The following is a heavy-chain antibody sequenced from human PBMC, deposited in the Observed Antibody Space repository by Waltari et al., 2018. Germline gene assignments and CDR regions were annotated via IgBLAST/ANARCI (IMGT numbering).Heavy chain of an antibody. D-gene: IGHD2-2*03. V-gene: IGHV4-38-2*01. J-gene: IGHJ5*02. CDR1: GYFINTGFF. CDR2: IYHDGTT. Sequence: QVQLQESGPGLVRPSETLSLTCDVSGYFINTGFFWGWIRQPPGQGLEWIGKIYHDGTTYYNPSLKSRLMISLDTSKNQFSLRLNFVDVADTAVYYCARQTLGYCTSAACRRLETWGQGILVTVSS. CDR3: ARQTLGYCTSAACRRLET.